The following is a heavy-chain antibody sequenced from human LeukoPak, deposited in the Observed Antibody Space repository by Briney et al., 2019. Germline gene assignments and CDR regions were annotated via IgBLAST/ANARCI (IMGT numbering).Heavy chain of an antibody. J-gene: IGHJ4*02. D-gene: IGHD3-9*01. CDR3: ARAGLTGYYKYYFDY. CDR1: GGSISSGGYS. CDR2: IYYSGST. V-gene: IGHV4-30-2*03. Sequence: SETLSLTCAVSGGSISSGGYSWSWIRQPPGKGLEWIGSIYYSGSTYYNPSLKSRVTISVDTSKNQFSLKLSSVTAADTAVYYCARAGLTGYYKYYFDYWGQGTLVTVSS.